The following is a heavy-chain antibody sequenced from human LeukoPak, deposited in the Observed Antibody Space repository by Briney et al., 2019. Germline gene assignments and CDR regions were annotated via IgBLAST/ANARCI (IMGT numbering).Heavy chain of an antibody. CDR1: GFTFRSYA. V-gene: IGHV3-33*01. Sequence: PGGSLRLSCAASGFTFRSYAMHWVRQAPGKGLEWVAVMWNDGNTNYYADSVKGRFTISRDNSKNTLYLQMNSLRAEDTAVYFCARDRDSFDSSGYLAFWGQGTPVTVSS. J-gene: IGHJ4*02. D-gene: IGHD3-22*01. CDR3: ARDRDSFDSSGYLAF. CDR2: MWNDGNTN.